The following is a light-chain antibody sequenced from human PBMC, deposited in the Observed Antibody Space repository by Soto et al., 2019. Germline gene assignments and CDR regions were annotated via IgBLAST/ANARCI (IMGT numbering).Light chain of an antibody. CDR1: QSFSNTY. V-gene: IGKV3-20*01. CDR2: GAS. Sequence: EIVLTQSPGTMSLSPGETATLSCRASQSFSNTYLAWYQQKPGQAPRVLIYGASNRATGIPDRFSGSGSGTDFTLTISSLEPEDFAVYYCQQCGSSPWTFGQGTKVEI. J-gene: IGKJ1*01. CDR3: QQCGSSPWT.